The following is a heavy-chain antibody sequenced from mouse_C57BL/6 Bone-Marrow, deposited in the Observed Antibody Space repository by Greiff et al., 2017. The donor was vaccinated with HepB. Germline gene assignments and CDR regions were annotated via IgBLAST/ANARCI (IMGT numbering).Heavy chain of an antibody. V-gene: IGHV1-7*01. CDR3: ARDYYGMDYAMDY. J-gene: IGHJ4*01. D-gene: IGHD1-1*01. Sequence: QVQLQQSGAELAKPGASVKLSCKASGYTFTSYWMHWVKQRPGQGLEWIGYINPSSGYTKYNQKFKDKARLTADKSSSTAYMQLSSLTYEDSAVYYCARDYYGMDYAMDYWGQGTSVTVSS. CDR1: GYTFTSYW. CDR2: INPSSGYT.